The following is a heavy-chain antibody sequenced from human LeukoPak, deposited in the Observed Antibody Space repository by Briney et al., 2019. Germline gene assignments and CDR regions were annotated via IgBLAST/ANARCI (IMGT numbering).Heavy chain of an antibody. V-gene: IGHV4-34*01. Sequence: SETLSLTCAVYGGSFSGYDWSWIRQPPGKGLEWIGAINDSGSTNYNPSLKSRVTISVEASRNQFSLKLSSVTAADTAVYYCARVRQRYYGSGSIRKQGGYFDYWGEGTLVTVSS. D-gene: IGHD3-10*01. J-gene: IGHJ4*02. CDR2: INDSGST. CDR3: ARVRQRYYGSGSIRKQGGYFDY. CDR1: GGSFSGYD.